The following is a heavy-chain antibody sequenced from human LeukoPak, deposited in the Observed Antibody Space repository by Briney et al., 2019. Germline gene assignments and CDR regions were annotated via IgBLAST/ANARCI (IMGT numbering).Heavy chain of an antibody. Sequence: GRSLRLSCEASGFTFSHYAMHWVRQAPGKGLEWVAFIRYDGSNKYYADSVKGRFTISRDNSKNTLYLQMNSLRAEDTAVYYCAKDFSSSSGAFDIWGQGTMVTVSS. CDR3: AKDFSSSSGAFDI. D-gene: IGHD6-6*01. J-gene: IGHJ3*02. CDR2: IRYDGSNK. CDR1: GFTFSHYA. V-gene: IGHV3-30*02.